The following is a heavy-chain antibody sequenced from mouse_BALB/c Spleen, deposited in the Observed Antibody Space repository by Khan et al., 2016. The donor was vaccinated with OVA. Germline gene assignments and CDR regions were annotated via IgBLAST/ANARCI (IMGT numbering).Heavy chain of an antibody. J-gene: IGHJ3*01. D-gene: IGHD1-1*01. CDR3: ASSFLYSYGSSPFAY. CDR1: GYTFTDYS. CDR2: INTETGEP. Sequence: QIQLVQSGPELKKPGETVKISCKASGYTFTDYSMHWVKQAPGKGLKWMGWINTETGEPTYADDFKGRFAFSLETSASTAYLQINNLKNEDTATYFCASSFLYSYGSSPFAYWGQGTLVTVSA. V-gene: IGHV9-2-1*01.